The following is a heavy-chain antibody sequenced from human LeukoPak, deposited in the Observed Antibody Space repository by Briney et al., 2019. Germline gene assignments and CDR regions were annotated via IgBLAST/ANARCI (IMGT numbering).Heavy chain of an antibody. CDR3: ATDYYDSSGYFDY. J-gene: IGHJ4*02. CDR2: IYYSGST. D-gene: IGHD3-22*01. V-gene: IGHV4-30-4*08. Sequence: SETLSLTCTVSGGSISSGDYYWSWIRQPPGKGLEWIGYIYYSGSTYYNPSLKSRVTISVDTSKNQFSLKLSSVTAADTAVYYCATDYYDSSGYFDYWGQGTLVTVSP. CDR1: GGSISSGDYY.